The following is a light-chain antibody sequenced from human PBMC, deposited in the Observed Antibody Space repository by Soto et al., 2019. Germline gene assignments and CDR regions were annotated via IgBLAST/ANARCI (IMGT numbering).Light chain of an antibody. CDR2: DVS. CDR1: RSDVGSYNL. J-gene: IGLJ3*02. CDR3: SSYAGRSTWV. V-gene: IGLV2-23*02. Sequence: QSALTQPASVSGSPGQSITISCTGTRSDVGSYNLVSWYQQHPGKAPKLIISDVSQRPSGVSNRFSGSKSGNTASLTISGLQAEDEADYYCSSYAGRSTWVFGGGTKLTVL.